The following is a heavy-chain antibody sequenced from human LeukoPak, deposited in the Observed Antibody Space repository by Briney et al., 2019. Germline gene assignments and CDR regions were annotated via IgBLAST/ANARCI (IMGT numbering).Heavy chain of an antibody. CDR2: IYHSGST. J-gene: IGHJ4*02. Sequence: PSETLSLTCAVYSESFTDYYWSRIRQPPGKGLEWIGNIYHSGSTSYNPSLKSRVTISVDRSKNQFSLKLTSVTAADTAVYYCARGLGATTIPIDYWGQGTLVTVSS. CDR3: ARGLGATTIPIDY. CDR1: SESFTDYY. V-gene: IGHV4-34*01. D-gene: IGHD1-26*01.